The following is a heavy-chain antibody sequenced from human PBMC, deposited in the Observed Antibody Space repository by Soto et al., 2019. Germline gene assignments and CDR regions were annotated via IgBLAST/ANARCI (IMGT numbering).Heavy chain of an antibody. J-gene: IGHJ6*02. V-gene: IGHV3-23*01. CDR1: GFTFSNFF. Sequence: HPGGSLRLSCAASGFTFSNFFMRWVRHIPGKGLHWFSGITGSGGRAYYADSVKGRFTISRDNSRHTLYLQLSRLGAEDTAMYHCAVHLGQNYYTMGVWGQGTTVTVSS. CDR3: AVHLGQNYYTMGV. CDR2: ITGSGGRA.